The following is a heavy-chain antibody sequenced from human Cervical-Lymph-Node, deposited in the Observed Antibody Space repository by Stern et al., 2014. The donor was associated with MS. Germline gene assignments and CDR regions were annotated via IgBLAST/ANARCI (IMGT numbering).Heavy chain of an antibody. CDR1: GGTLSNYG. CDR3: ARDGDSSMLGLDV. Sequence: EQLLESGAAVKKPGSSVKVSCKASGGTLSNYGISWVRQAPGQVLEWMGGVIPMFGTANYAHKFQGRVTITADDSTNTAYMDLRSLTSEDTAVYYCARDGDSSMLGLDVWGQGTTVTVSS. CDR2: VIPMFGTA. J-gene: IGHJ6*02. V-gene: IGHV1-69*01. D-gene: IGHD4-17*01.